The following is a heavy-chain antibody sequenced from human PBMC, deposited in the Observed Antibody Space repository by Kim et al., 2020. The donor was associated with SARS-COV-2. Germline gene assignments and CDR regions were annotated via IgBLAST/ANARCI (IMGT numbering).Heavy chain of an antibody. J-gene: IGHJ6*02. CDR3: ARLRLDGYNNHYYYGMDV. CDR1: GGSISSYY. V-gene: IGHV4-59*08. CDR2: IYYSGST. Sequence: SETLSLTCTVSGGSISSYYWSWIRQPPGKGLEWIGYIYYSGSTNYNPSLKSRVTISVDTSKNQFSLKLSSVTAADTAVYYCARLRLDGYNNHYYYGMDVWGQGTTVTVSS. D-gene: IGHD4-4*01.